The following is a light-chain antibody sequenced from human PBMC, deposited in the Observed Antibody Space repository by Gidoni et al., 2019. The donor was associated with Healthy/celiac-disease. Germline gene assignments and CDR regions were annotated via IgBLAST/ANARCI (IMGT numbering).Light chain of an antibody. CDR3: KQYNNRPLIT. CDR2: GAS. CDR1: QSVSSN. J-gene: IGKJ4*01. V-gene: IGKV3-15*01. Sequence: EIVMTQSPATLSVSPGERATLSCRASQSVSSNLAWYQQKPGQAPRLLIYGASTRATSIPAWFSGSGSGTEFTLTISSLQSEEFAVYYCKQYNNRPLITFGGGTKVEI.